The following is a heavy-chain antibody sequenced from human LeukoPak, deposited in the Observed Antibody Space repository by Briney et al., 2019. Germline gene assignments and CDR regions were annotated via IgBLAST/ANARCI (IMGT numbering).Heavy chain of an antibody. V-gene: IGHV3-13*01. CDR2: IGTAGDT. J-gene: IGHJ4*02. CDR1: GFTFSSFW. Sequence: GGSLRLSCAASGFTFSSFWMHWVRQATGKGLEWVSAIGTAGDTYYPGSVKGRFTISRDNSKNTLYLQMNSLRAEDTAVYYCAKGASCPDYWGQGALVTVSS. CDR3: AKGASCPDY.